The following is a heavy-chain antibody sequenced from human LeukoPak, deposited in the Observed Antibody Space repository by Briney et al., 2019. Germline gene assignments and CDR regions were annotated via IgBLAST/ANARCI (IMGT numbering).Heavy chain of an antibody. J-gene: IGHJ4*02. CDR1: GGTISSYY. V-gene: IGHV4-59*01. Sequence: PSETLSLTCTVSGGTISSYYWSWIRQPPGKGLEGIGYIYYSGSTNYNPSLKSRVTISVDTSENQFSLKLSSVTAVDTAVYYFAGMRRETEGLDYFDCWRQRTLVTVSS. CDR3: AGMRRETEGLDYFDC. CDR2: IYYSGST. D-gene: IGHD3-16*01.